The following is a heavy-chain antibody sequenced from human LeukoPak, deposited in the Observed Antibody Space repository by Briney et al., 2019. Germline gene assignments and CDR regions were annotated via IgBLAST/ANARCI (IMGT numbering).Heavy chain of an antibody. CDR2: IKSKSDGEVT. Sequence: PGGSLRLSCAASGFTFKHAFLSWVRQAPGKGLEWVARIKSKSDGEVTDYAAPVKGRFVISRDDSNSTVYLQMNSLKTEDTAVYFCTTDPVSFEGIIAPFDYWGRGTLVTVSS. CDR1: GFTFKHAF. CDR3: TTDPVSFEGIIAPFDY. D-gene: IGHD3-16*02. J-gene: IGHJ4*02. V-gene: IGHV3-15*01.